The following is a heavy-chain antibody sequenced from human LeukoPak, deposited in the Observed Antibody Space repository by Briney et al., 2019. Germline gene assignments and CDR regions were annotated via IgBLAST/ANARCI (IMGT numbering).Heavy chain of an antibody. CDR2: INPNSGGT. CDR1: GYTFTGYY. Sequence: ASVKVSCKASGYTFTGYYMHWVRQAPGQGLEWMGRINPNSGGTNYAQKFQGRVTMTRDTSISTAYMELSRLRSDDTAVYYCARGVRNGELFRSWEVDLWGRGTLVTVSS. J-gene: IGHJ2*01. V-gene: IGHV1-2*06. CDR3: ARGVRNGELFRSWEVDL. D-gene: IGHD3-10*01.